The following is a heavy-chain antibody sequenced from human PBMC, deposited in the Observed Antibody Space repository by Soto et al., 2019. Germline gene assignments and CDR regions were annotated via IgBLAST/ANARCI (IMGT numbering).Heavy chain of an antibody. Sequence: SETLSLTCTVSGGSISSYYWSWIRQPPGKGLEWIGYIYYSGSTNYNPPLKSRVTISVDTSKNQFSLKLSSVTAADTAVYYCARGSHYYYAMDVWGQGTTVTVSS. CDR2: IYYSGST. CDR1: GGSISSYY. V-gene: IGHV4-59*01. CDR3: ARGSHYYYAMDV. J-gene: IGHJ6*02.